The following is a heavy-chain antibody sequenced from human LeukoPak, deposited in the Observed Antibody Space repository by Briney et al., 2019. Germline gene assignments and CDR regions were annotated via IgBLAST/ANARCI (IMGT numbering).Heavy chain of an antibody. Sequence: ASVKVSCKASGYTFTSYYMHRVRQAPGQGLEWMGIINPSGGSTSYAQKFQGRVTMTRDMSTSTVYMELSSLRSEDTAVYYCARDVAGLDDNSGSENDYWGQGTLVTVSS. V-gene: IGHV1-46*01. J-gene: IGHJ4*02. CDR3: ARDVAGLDDNSGSENDY. D-gene: IGHD3-22*01. CDR1: GYTFTSYY. CDR2: INPSGGST.